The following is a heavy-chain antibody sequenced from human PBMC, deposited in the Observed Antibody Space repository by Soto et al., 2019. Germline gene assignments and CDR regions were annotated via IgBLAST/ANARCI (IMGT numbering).Heavy chain of an antibody. J-gene: IGHJ4*02. V-gene: IGHV4-61*01. CDR3: ARCYGDYDLTDY. Sequence: SETLSLTCTVSGGSVSSGSYYWSWIRQPPGKGLEWIGYIYYSGSTNYNPSLKSRVTISVDTSKNQFSLKLSSVTAADTAVYYCARCYGDYDLTDYWGQGTLVTVSS. D-gene: IGHD4-17*01. CDR2: IYYSGST. CDR1: GGSVSSGSYY.